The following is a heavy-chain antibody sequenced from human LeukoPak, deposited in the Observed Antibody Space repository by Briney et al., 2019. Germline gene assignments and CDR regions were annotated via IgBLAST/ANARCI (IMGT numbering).Heavy chain of an antibody. V-gene: IGHV4-4*07. J-gene: IGHJ6*02. CDR2: IYTSGST. CDR3: AATGPTLLWFAEEYYYGMDV. Sequence: SETLSLTCTVSGGSISSYYWSWIRQPAGKGLEWIGSIYTSGSTNYNPSLKSRVTMSVDTSKNQFSLKLSSVTAADTAVYYCAATGPTLLWFAEEYYYGMDVWGQGTTVTVSS. D-gene: IGHD3-10*01. CDR1: GGSISSYY.